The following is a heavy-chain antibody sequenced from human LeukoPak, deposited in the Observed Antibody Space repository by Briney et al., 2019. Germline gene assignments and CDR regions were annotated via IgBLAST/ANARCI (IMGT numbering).Heavy chain of an antibody. CDR2: ISSSSSTI. Sequence: GGSLRLSCAASGVTFSDYYMNWIRQAPGKGLEWVSYISSSSSTIYYADSVKGRFTSSRDNAKNSLYLQMNSLRAEDTAVYYCAKLGRNYFDYWGQGTLVTVSS. D-gene: IGHD3-10*01. J-gene: IGHJ4*02. CDR1: GVTFSDYY. CDR3: AKLGRNYFDY. V-gene: IGHV3-11*04.